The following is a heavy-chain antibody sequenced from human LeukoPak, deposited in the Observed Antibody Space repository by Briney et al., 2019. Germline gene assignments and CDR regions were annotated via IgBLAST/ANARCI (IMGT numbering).Heavy chain of an antibody. J-gene: IGHJ6*02. CDR3: ARRYCSSTSCYTPYYYGMGV. CDR1: GGTFSSYT. CDR2: IIPILGIA. Sequence: ASVKVSCKASGGTFSSYTISWVRQAPGQGLEWMGRIIPILGIANYAQKFQGRVTITADKSTSTAYMELSSLRSEDTAVYYCARRYCSSTSCYTPYYYGMGVWGQGTTVTVSS. D-gene: IGHD2-2*02. V-gene: IGHV1-69*02.